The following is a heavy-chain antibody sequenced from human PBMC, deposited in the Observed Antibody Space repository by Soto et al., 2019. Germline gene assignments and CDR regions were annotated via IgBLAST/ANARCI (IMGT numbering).Heavy chain of an antibody. J-gene: IGHJ4*02. V-gene: IGHV1-58*01. Sequence: QMQLVQSGPEVKKPRTSVKVSCKASGFTFTNSVVQWVRQARGQRLEWIGWIVVGSGNTNYAQKFQERVTITRDMSTSTAYMELSSLRSEDTAVYYCAADRASPFDYWGQGTLVTVSS. CDR1: GFTFTNSV. D-gene: IGHD6-6*01. CDR3: AADRASPFDY. CDR2: IVVGSGNT.